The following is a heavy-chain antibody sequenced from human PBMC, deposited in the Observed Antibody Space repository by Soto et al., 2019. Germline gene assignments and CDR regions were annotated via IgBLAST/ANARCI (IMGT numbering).Heavy chain of an antibody. CDR1: GGTFSSYT. V-gene: IGHV1-69*02. D-gene: IGHD6-13*01. J-gene: IGHJ4*02. CDR3: ARAGFPCIAAY. Sequence: QVQLVQSGAEVKKPGSSVKVSCKASGGTFSSYTISWVRQAPGQGLEWMGRIIPILGIANYAQKFQGRVTITADESTSTAYMELSSMRAEDTAVYYCARAGFPCIAAYWGQGTLVTVSS. CDR2: IIPILGIA.